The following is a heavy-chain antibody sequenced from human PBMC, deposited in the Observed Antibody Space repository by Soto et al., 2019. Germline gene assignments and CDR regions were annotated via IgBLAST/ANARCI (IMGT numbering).Heavy chain of an antibody. CDR1: GSTFTNFW. CDR3: GRDEVRNGVGV. Sequence: PGGSLRLSCVASGSTFTNFWMSWVRQAPGKGLEWVANIKADGSEKRYVDSVKGRFTISRDNAKNSVYLQMNSLRVEDTALYYCGRDEVRNGVGVWGQGTTVTVSS. J-gene: IGHJ6*02. V-gene: IGHV3-7*01. CDR2: IKADGSEK.